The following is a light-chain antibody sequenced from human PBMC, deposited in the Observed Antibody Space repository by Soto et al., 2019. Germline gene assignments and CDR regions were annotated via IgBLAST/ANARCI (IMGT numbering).Light chain of an antibody. V-gene: IGLV2-14*01. CDR3: SSYTRDSTLM. CDR2: DVT. CDR1: SNDVGAFNY. Sequence: QSALTQPASVSGSPGQSITISCTGTSNDVGAFNYVSWYHQHPGKAPKLLIYDVTYRPSGVSNRFSGSKSGNTASLTISGRQAEDEADYYCSSYTRDSTLMFGGGTKLTVL. J-gene: IGLJ3*02.